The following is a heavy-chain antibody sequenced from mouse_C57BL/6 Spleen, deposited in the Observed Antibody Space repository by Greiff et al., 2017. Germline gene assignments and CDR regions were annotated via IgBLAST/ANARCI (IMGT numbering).Heavy chain of an antibody. CDR1: GYAFSSSW. J-gene: IGHJ2*01. V-gene: IGHV1-82*01. Sequence: VQLQQSGPELVKPGASVKISCKASGYAFSSSWMNWVKQRTGKGLEWIGRIYPGDGDTNYNGKFKGKATLTADKSSSTAYMQLSSLTSEDSAVYFFARPDFDYWGQGTTLTVSS. CDR3: ARPDFDY. CDR2: IYPGDGDT.